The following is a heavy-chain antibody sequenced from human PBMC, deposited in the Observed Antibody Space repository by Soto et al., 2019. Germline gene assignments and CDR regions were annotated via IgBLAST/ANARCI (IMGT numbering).Heavy chain of an antibody. Sequence: SEPICVRSSVVGGKIVSYCGRWIRQPPGKGLEWIGYIYYSGSTNYNPSLKSRVTISVDTSKNQFSLKLSSVTAVDTAVYYCARRYGSAFDIWGQGTMVTVSS. CDR3: ARRYGSAFDI. CDR2: IYYSGST. J-gene: IGHJ3*02. CDR1: GGKIVSYC. D-gene: IGHD3-10*01. V-gene: IGHV4-59*01.